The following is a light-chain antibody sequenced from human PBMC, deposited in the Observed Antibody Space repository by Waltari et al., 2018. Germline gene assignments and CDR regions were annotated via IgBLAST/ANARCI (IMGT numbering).Light chain of an antibody. V-gene: IGKV4-1*01. Sequence: DIVMNQSPDSLAVYLGERATINCKSSQSILYNSNDKNYLAWYQQRPGQPPRLLIYWASTRESGVPDRFSGSGSGTDFTLTISSLQAEDVAVYYCQQYYRRRTFSQGTKVEIK. CDR3: QQYYRRRT. CDR1: QSILYNSNDKNY. CDR2: WAS. J-gene: IGKJ1*01.